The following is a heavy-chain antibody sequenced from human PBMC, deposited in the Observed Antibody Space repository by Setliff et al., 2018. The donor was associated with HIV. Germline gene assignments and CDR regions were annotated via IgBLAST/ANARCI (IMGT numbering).Heavy chain of an antibody. CDR2: AFYSDNT. J-gene: IGHJ5*02. CDR1: GGSISSSNW. Sequence: SETLSLTCAVSGGSISSSNWWSWVRQPPGKGLEYIGSAFYSDNTYYKPSLKNRVTISVDTSKNQFSLKLSSVTAADSAVYYCARGLGYNFWSGYSPIGWFDPWGQGTLVTVSS. CDR3: ARGLGYNFWSGYSPIGWFDP. D-gene: IGHD3-3*01. V-gene: IGHV4-4*02.